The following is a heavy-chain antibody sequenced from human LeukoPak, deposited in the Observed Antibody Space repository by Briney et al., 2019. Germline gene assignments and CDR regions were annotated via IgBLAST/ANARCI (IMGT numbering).Heavy chain of an antibody. Sequence: ASVKVSCKASGGTFSSYAISWVRQAPGQGLEWMGRIIPILGIANYAQKFQGRVTITADKSTSTAYMELSSLRSEDTAVYYCARTPDYYGSGSYYWGQGTLVTVSS. V-gene: IGHV1-69*04. CDR3: ARTPDYYGSGSYY. CDR1: GGTFSSYA. J-gene: IGHJ4*02. D-gene: IGHD3-10*01. CDR2: IIPILGIA.